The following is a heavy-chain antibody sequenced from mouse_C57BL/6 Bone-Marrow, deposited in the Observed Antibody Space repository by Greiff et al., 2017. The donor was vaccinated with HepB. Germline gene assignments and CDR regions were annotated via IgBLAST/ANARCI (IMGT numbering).Heavy chain of an antibody. D-gene: IGHD1-1*01. CDR3: TRGSYYYGSVDY. CDR1: GFTFSDAW. CDR2: IRNKANNHAT. Sequence: EVKLQESGGGLVQPGGSMKLSCAASGFTFSDAWMDWVRQSPEKGLEWVAEIRNKANNHATYYAESVKGRFTISRDDSKSSVYLQMNSLRAEDTGIYYCTRGSYYYGSVDYWGQGTTLTVSS. J-gene: IGHJ2*01. V-gene: IGHV6-6*01.